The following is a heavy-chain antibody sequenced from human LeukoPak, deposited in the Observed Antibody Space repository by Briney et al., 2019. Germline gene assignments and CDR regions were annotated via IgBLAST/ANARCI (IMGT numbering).Heavy chain of an antibody. D-gene: IGHD3-22*01. CDR3: ARGPLSNTYYYDSSGYYSD. Sequence: ASVKVSCKASGYTFTSYDINWVRQATGQGLEWMGWMNPNSGNTGYAQKFQGRVTMTRNTSISTAYMELSSLRSEDTAVYYCARGPLSNTYYYDSSGYYSDWGQGTLVTVSS. V-gene: IGHV1-8*01. J-gene: IGHJ4*02. CDR1: GYTFTSYD. CDR2: MNPNSGNT.